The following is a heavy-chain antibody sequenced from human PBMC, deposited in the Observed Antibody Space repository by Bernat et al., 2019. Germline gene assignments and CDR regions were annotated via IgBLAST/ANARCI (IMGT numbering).Heavy chain of an antibody. CDR2: INHSGST. D-gene: IGHD3-3*01. CDR1: GGSFSGYY. J-gene: IGHJ6*03. V-gene: IGHV4-34*01. Sequence: QVQLQQWGAGLLKPSETPSLTCAVYGGSFSGYYWSWIRQPPGKGLEWIGEINHSGSTNYNPSLKSRVTISVDTSKNQFSLKLSSVTAADTAVYYCASSYDFWRRYYMDVWGKGTTVTVSS. CDR3: ASSYDFWRRYYMDV.